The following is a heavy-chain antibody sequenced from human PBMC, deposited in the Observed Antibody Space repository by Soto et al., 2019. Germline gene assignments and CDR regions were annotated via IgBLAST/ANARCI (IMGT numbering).Heavy chain of an antibody. D-gene: IGHD3-10*01. Sequence: QVQLVESGGGVVQPGRSLRLSCAASGFTFSSYGMHWVRQAPGKGLEWVAVISYDGSNKYYADSVKGRFTISRDNSKNTLYLQMNSLRAEDAAVDYCAKDHGDGSESYPFDYWGQGTLVTVSS. J-gene: IGHJ4*02. V-gene: IGHV3-30*18. CDR3: AKDHGDGSESYPFDY. CDR2: ISYDGSNK. CDR1: GFTFSSYG.